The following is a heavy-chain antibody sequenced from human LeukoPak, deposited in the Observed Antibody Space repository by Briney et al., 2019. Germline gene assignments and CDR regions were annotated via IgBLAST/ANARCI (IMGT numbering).Heavy chain of an antibody. V-gene: IGHV3-20*04. CDR2: INWNGGST. CDR1: GFTFDDYG. Sequence: TGGSLRLSCAASGFTFDDYGMSWVRQAPGKGLEWVSGINWNGGSTGYADSVKGRFTISRDNAKNSLYLQMNSLRAEDTALYYCARAGDDYVWGSYRPIYNWGEGTLVTVSS. J-gene: IGHJ4*02. CDR3: ARAGDDYVWGSYRPIYN. D-gene: IGHD3-16*02.